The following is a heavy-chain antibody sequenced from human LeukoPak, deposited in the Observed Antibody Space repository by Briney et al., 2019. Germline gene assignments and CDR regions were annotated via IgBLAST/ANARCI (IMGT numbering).Heavy chain of an antibody. D-gene: IGHD3-10*01. CDR3: ARAVDWVRGVIIPFDY. CDR2: ISAYNGNT. Sequence: ASVKVSCKASGYTCTSYGISLVRQAPGQGLEWMGWISAYNGNTNYAQKLQGRVTMTTNTSTSTAYIELRSLRSDDTAVYYCARAVDWVRGVIIPFDYWGQGTLVTVSS. J-gene: IGHJ4*02. CDR1: GYTCTSYG. V-gene: IGHV1-18*01.